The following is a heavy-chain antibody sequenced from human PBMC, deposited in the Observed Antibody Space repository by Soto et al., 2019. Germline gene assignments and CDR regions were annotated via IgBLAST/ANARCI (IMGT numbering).Heavy chain of an antibody. CDR1: GGSISSSSYY. J-gene: IGHJ4*02. CDR2: IYYSGST. Sequence: QLQLQESGPGLVKPSETLSLTCTVSGGSISSSSYYWGWIRQPPGKGLEWIGSIYYSGSTYYNPSLKSRVTISVDTSKNQFSLKLSSVTAADTAVYYCARQGWFGGHQSDYWGQGTLVTVSS. V-gene: IGHV4-39*01. D-gene: IGHD3-10*01. CDR3: ARQGWFGGHQSDY.